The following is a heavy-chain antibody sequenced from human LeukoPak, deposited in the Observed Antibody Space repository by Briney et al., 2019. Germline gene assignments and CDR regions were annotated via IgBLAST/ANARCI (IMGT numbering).Heavy chain of an antibody. D-gene: IGHD3-9*01. J-gene: IGHJ4*02. CDR3: AKGDDILTGYSRIHY. V-gene: IGHV3-23*01. CDR2: ISGSGGST. Sequence: GGSLRLSCAASGFTFSSYATSWVGQAPGKGLEWVSAISGSGGSTYYADSVKGRFTISRDNSKNTLYLQMNSLRAEDTAVYYCAKGDDILTGYSRIHYWGQGTLVTVSS. CDR1: GFTFSSYA.